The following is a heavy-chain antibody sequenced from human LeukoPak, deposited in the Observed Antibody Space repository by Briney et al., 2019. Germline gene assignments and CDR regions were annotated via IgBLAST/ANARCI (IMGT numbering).Heavy chain of an antibody. J-gene: IGHJ4*02. CDR3: AKVTYQLPHANFDY. D-gene: IGHD2-2*01. Sequence: PGGSLRLSCAASGFTFSDYYMSWIRQAPGKGLEWVSYISSSGSTIYYADSVKGRFTISRDNSKNTLYLQMNSLRAEDTAVYYCAKVTYQLPHANFDYWGQGTLVTVSS. CDR2: ISSSGSTI. V-gene: IGHV3-11*04. CDR1: GFTFSDYY.